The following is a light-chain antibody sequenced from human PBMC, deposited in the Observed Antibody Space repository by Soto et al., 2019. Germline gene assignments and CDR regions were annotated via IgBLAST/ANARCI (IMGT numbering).Light chain of an antibody. CDR3: QQYNSYS. V-gene: IGKV1-5*01. J-gene: IGKJ1*01. CDR2: HAS. CDR1: QSISNR. Sequence: DIPMTQSPSTLPASVGARVTITCRARQSISNRLAWYQQKPGTAPKVLIYHASNLQSGVPSRFSGSGSGTEFTLTISSLQPDDFATYYCQQYNSYSFGQGTKVDI.